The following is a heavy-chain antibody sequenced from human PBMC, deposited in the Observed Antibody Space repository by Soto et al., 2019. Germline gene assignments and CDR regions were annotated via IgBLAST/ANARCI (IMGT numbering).Heavy chain of an antibody. CDR2: ISAYNGNT. CDR1: GYTFTSYG. J-gene: IGHJ3*02. V-gene: IGHV1-18*01. Sequence: QVQLVQSGAEVKKPGASVKVSCKASGYTFTSYGISWVRQAPGQGLEWMGWISAYNGNTNYAQKLQGRVTMTTDTSTSTGYMELRSLRSDDTAVYYCARITLVRGVLDAFDIWGQGTMVTVSS. CDR3: ARITLVRGVLDAFDI. D-gene: IGHD3-10*01.